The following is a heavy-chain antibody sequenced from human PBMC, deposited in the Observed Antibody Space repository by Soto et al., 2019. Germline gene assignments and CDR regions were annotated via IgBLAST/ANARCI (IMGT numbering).Heavy chain of an antibody. CDR1: GFTFSSYA. CDR2: ISGSGGST. V-gene: IGHV3-23*01. D-gene: IGHD4-17*01. Sequence: GSLRLSCAASGFTFSSYAMSWVRQAPGKGLEWVSAISGSGGSTYYADSVKGRFTISRDNSKNTLYLQMNSLRAEDTAVYYCAKDARMTTVAPSYFQHWGQGTLVTVSS. CDR3: AKDARMTTVAPSYFQH. J-gene: IGHJ1*01.